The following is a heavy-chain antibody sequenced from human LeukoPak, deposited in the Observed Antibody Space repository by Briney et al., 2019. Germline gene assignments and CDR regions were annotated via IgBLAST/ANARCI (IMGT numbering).Heavy chain of an antibody. Sequence: PSQTLSLTCTVSGGSISSGGSYWSWLRQHPGKGLEWIGCIYYSGSTYYNPSLKSRVTISVDTSKNQFSLKLSSVTAADTAVYYCARTTVVNGYGMDVWGQGTTVTVSS. V-gene: IGHV4-31*03. CDR2: IYYSGST. CDR3: ARTTVVNGYGMDV. J-gene: IGHJ6*02. D-gene: IGHD4-23*01. CDR1: GGSISSGGSY.